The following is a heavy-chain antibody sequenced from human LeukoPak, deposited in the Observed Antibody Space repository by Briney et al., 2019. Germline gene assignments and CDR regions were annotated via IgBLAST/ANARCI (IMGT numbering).Heavy chain of an antibody. J-gene: IGHJ3*02. V-gene: IGHV4-34*01. D-gene: IGHD3-22*01. CDR2: INHSGST. Sequence: PSETLSLTCAVYGGSFSGYYWSWIRQPPGKGLEWIGEINHSGSTNYNPSLKSRVTISVDTSKNQFSLKLSSVTAADTAVYYCARHIVGGYYDSSGYPGAFDIWGQGTMVTVSS. CDR1: GGSFSGYY. CDR3: ARHIVGGYYDSSGYPGAFDI.